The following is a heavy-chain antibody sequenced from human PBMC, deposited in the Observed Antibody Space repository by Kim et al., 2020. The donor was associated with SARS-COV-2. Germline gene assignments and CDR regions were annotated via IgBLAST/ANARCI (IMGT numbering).Heavy chain of an antibody. V-gene: IGHV3-9*01. J-gene: IGHJ3*02. CDR1: GFTFDDYA. CDR2: ISWNSYST. CDR3: AKNTSPSIDDAFDI. Sequence: GGSLRLSCEAPGFTFDDYAMEWVRQAPGKGLEWVSSISWNSYSTGYADSVKGRFTISRDNAKNSLYLQMNSLGPEDTALYYCAKNTSPSIDDAFDIWGQG.